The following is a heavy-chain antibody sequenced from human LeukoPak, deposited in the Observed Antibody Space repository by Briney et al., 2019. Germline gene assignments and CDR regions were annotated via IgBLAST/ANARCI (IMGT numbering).Heavy chain of an antibody. J-gene: IGHJ4*02. CDR1: GFTVNSYY. D-gene: IGHD6-19*01. V-gene: IGHV3-66*01. Sequence: GSLRLSCAASGFTVNSYYMGWVRPAPGKGLEWVSVIYSGGDTYYADSVKGRFIISRDNSKNMIYLEMSSLKAEDTAVYYCAKERNLEIAVAGTIFDYWGQGTLVTVSS. CDR2: IYSGGDT. CDR3: AKERNLEIAVAGTIFDY.